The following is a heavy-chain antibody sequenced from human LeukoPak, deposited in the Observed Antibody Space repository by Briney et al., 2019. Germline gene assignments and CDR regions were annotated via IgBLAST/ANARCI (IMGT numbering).Heavy chain of an antibody. CDR1: GFTVSSNY. CDR3: ARSPHDYGDYELNWYFDL. J-gene: IGHJ2*01. V-gene: IGHV3-66*01. D-gene: IGHD4-17*01. Sequence: GGSLRLSCAASGFTVSSNYMSWVRQAPGKGLEWVSVIYSGGSTYYADSVKGRFTISRDNAKNSLYLQMNSLRAEDTAVYYCARSPHDYGDYELNWYFDLWGRGTLVTVSS. CDR2: IYSGGST.